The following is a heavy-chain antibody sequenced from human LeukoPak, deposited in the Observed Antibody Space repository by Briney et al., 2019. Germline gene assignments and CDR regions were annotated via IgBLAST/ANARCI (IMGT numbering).Heavy chain of an antibody. CDR3: AKQGSVVITSDFDY. J-gene: IGHJ4*02. V-gene: IGHV3-30*18. CDR2: ISYDGSNK. D-gene: IGHD3-22*01. Sequence: GGSLRLSCAASGFTFSSYGMHWVRQGPGKGLEWVAVISYDGSNKYYADSVKGRFTISRDNSKNTLYLQMNSLRAEDTAVYYCAKQGSVVITSDFDYWGQGTLVTVSS. CDR1: GFTFSSYG.